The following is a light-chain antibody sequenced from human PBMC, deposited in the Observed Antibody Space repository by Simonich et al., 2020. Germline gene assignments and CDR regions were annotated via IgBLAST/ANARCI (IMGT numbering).Light chain of an antibody. CDR1: QSVLYSSNNKYY. V-gene: IGKV4-1*01. CDR3: QQYYSTPYT. CDR2: WSS. Sequence: DIVMTQSPDSLAVSLGERATINCNSSQSVLYSSNNKYYLACYQQKPGQPTKLLIYWSSTRESGVPDRFSGSGSGTDFTLTISSLQAEDVAVYYCQQYYSTPYTFGQGTKLEIK. J-gene: IGKJ2*01.